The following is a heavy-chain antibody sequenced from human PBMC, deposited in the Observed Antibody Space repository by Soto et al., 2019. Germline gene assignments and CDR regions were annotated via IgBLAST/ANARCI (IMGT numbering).Heavy chain of an antibody. J-gene: IGHJ6*02. CDR2: IYPRDSDN. D-gene: IGHD1-26*01. CDR1: GYSFTSYW. Sequence: PGEYLKISCKGSGYSFTSYWIGWVRQMPGKGLEWMGIIYPRDSDNRYSPSFQGKVTISADKSISTAYLQWSSLKASDTAMYYCARPLAGGLYGMDVWGQGTTVTVSS. V-gene: IGHV5-51*01. CDR3: ARPLAGGLYGMDV.